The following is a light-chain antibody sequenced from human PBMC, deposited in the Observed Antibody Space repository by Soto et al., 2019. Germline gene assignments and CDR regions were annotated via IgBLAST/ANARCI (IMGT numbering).Light chain of an antibody. J-gene: IGLJ1*01. CDR3: QSYDSSLSGYV. CDR1: SANIGAAYN. V-gene: IGLV1-40*01. Sequence: QSVLTQPPSVSGAPGQRVTISCTGSSANIGAAYNVDWYQQLPGTAPKLLIYGNNNRPPGVPARFSGSKSGTSASLAIAGLQAEDEGDYDCQSYDSSLSGYVFGTGTKVTVL. CDR2: GNN.